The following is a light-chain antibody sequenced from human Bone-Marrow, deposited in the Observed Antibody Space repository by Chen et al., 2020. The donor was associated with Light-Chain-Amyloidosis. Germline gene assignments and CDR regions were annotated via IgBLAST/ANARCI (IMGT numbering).Light chain of an antibody. CDR2: RDT. V-gene: IGLV3-25*03. J-gene: IGLJ2*01. Sequence: SYELTQPPSVSVSPGQTDRITCSGDDLPTKYAYWYQQKPDQAPVLVIHRDTERPSGISERFSGSSSGTTATLTISGVQAEDEADYHCQSADSSGTYEVIFGGGTKLTVL. CDR3: QSADSSGTYEVI. CDR1: DLPTKY.